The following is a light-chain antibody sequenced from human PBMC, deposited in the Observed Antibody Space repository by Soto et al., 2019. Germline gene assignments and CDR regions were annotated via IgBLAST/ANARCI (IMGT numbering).Light chain of an antibody. CDR3: HQRYSWPHT. CDR1: QSISVY. V-gene: IGKV3-11*01. Sequence: EIVLTQSPATLSLSPGERATLSCRASQSISVYLGWYQEKPGQPTRLLISEASKRATGIPARFSGSASGADFTLTISSLEPEDSAVYICHQRYSWPHTFGQGTKVEI. J-gene: IGKJ2*01. CDR2: EAS.